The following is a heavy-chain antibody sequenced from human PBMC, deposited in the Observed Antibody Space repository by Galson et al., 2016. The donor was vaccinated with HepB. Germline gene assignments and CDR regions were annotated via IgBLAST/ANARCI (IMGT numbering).Heavy chain of an antibody. CDR3: ARDDSNADNAFDL. V-gene: IGHV3-30-3*01. CDR1: GFTFGDYP. J-gene: IGHJ3*01. D-gene: IGHD5-18*01. Sequence: SLRLSCAVSGFTFGDYPMHWVRQAPGKGLEWVALILYDGTRKFYADSVKGRFTISRHNSNNTMFLQMNSLRPDDTAVYFCARDDSNADNAFDLWGQGTLVTVSS. CDR2: ILYDGTRK.